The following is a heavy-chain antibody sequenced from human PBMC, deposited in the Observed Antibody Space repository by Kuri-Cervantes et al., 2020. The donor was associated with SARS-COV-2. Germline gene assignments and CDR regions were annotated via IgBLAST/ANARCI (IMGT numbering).Heavy chain of an antibody. CDR1: GGSISSDY. CDR3: ARVDSSLTIDY. Sequence: SETLSLTCTVSGGSISSDYWSWIRQPPGKGLEWIGFINYSGSSNYNPSLKSRVSISVDTSKNQFSLRLSSVTAADTAVYYCARVDSSLTIDYWGQGTPGNRLL. D-gene: IGHD6-13*01. J-gene: IGHJ4*02. V-gene: IGHV4-59*12. CDR2: INYSGSS.